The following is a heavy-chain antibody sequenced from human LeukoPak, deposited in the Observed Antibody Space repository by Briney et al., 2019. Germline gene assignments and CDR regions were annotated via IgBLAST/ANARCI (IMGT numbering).Heavy chain of an antibody. V-gene: IGHV5-51*01. CDR3: ARHSTIASVGTRFDY. CDR2: IYPGDSDT. D-gene: IGHD6-13*01. J-gene: IGHJ4*02. Sequence: GESLKISCKGSGYSFTNYWIGWVRQMPGKGLEWMGIIYPGDSDTRYSPSFQGQVTISADKSITTAYLQWSSLKASDTAMYYCARHSTIASVGTRFDYWGQGTLVTVSS. CDR1: GYSFTNYW.